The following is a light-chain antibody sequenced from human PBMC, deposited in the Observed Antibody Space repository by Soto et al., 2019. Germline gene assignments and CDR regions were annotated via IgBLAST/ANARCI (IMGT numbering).Light chain of an antibody. Sequence: DIQVTQSPSTLSASVGDRVTISCRASQNIDSWLAWYQQKPGKAPKLLIYDASSLESGVPSRFSGSGSGTEFTLTISSLQPADFATYYCQQYNSYPYSFGPGTKVDIK. V-gene: IGKV1-5*01. CDR3: QQYNSYPYS. CDR2: DAS. CDR1: QNIDSW. J-gene: IGKJ3*01.